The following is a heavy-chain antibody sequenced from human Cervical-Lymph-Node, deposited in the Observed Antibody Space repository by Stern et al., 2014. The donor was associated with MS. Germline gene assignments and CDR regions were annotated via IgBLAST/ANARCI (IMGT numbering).Heavy chain of an antibody. CDR3: AGMVRDDWYFDL. CDR1: GYTLTELS. D-gene: IGHD3-10*01. J-gene: IGHJ2*01. V-gene: IGHV1-24*01. Sequence: QVQLVQSGAEVKKPGASVKVSCKVSGYTLTELSMHWVRQAPGKGLAWLGGFDPEDGETIYAQKFQGRVTMTEDTSTDTAYMELSSLRSEDTAVYYCAGMVRDDWYFDLWGRGTLVTVSS. CDR2: FDPEDGET.